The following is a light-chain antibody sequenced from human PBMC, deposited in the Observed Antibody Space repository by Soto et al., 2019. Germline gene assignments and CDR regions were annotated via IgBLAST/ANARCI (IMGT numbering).Light chain of an antibody. V-gene: IGLV1-44*01. CDR3: AVWDDSLNGLV. CDR1: SSNIGINL. Sequence: QSVLTQPPSASGTPGQRVTISCSGSSSNIGINLVNWYQQLPGTAPKLLMYDNNQRPSGVPDRFSGSKSGTSASLAISWLQSEDEADYHCAVWDDSLNGLVFGGGTKVTVL. CDR2: DNN. J-gene: IGLJ3*02.